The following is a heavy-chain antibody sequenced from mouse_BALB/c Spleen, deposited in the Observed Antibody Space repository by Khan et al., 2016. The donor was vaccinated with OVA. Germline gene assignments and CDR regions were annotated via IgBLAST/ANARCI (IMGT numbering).Heavy chain of an antibody. Sequence: EVELVESGGGLVKPGGSLKLSCTASGFTFSDYYMYWVRQTPEKRLEWVATISDGGTYIYYPDNVKGRFPISSDNDKNNLYLQMSSLKSDDTSMYYCTRGYYGDPFAYWGQGTLVTVSA. V-gene: IGHV5-4*02. D-gene: IGHD2-13*01. CDR3: TRGYYGDPFAY. CDR2: ISDGGTYI. CDR1: GFTFSDYY. J-gene: IGHJ3*01.